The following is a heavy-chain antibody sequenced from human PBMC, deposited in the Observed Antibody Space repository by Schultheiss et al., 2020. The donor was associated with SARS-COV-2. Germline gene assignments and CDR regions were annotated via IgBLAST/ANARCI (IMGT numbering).Heavy chain of an antibody. J-gene: IGHJ4*02. CDR3: SRRSGKMGRFDY. CDR2: ISYDGSNK. V-gene: IGHV3-30*03. Sequence: GGSLRLSCAASGFTFSSYGMHWVRQAPGKGLEWVAVISYDGSNKYYADSVKGRFTISRDNAKNSLYLQMNSLRAEDTAVYYCSRRSGKMGRFDYWGQGTLVTVSS. D-gene: IGHD1-26*01. CDR1: GFTFSSYG.